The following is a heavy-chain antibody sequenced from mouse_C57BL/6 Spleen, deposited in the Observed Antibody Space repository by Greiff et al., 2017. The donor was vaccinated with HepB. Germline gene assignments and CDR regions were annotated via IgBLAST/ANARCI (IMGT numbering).Heavy chain of an antibody. V-gene: IGHV3-6*01. CDR2: ISYDGSN. D-gene: IGHD1-1*01. CDR3: ARPPVGNYYAMDY. CDR1: GYSITSGYY. J-gene: IGHJ4*01. Sequence: EVQLVESGPGLVKPSQSLSLTCSVTGYSITSGYYWNWIRQFPGNKLEWMGYISYDGSNNYNPSLKNRISITRDTSKNQFFLKLNSVTTEDTATYYCARPPVGNYYAMDYWGQGTSVTVSS.